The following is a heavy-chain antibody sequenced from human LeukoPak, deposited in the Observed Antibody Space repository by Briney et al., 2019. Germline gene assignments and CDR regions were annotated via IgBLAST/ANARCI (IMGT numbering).Heavy chain of an antibody. CDR3: AKDPRKGGLPASFDH. D-gene: IGHD2-2*01. Sequence: GGSLRLSCAASGFTFSSYGMHWVRQAPGKGLEWVAFIRYDGSNKYYADSVKGRFTISRDNSKNTLYLQMNSLRAEDTAVYYCAKDPRKGGLPASFDHWGQGTLVTVSS. V-gene: IGHV3-30*02. CDR1: GFTFSSYG. J-gene: IGHJ4*02. CDR2: IRYDGSNK.